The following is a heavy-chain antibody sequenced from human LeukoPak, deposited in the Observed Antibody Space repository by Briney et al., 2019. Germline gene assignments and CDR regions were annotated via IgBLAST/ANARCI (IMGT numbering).Heavy chain of an antibody. D-gene: IGHD1-26*01. Sequence: SGGSLRLSCAASGFTFDDYGMTWVRQAPGKGLEWVSGINWNGGSTGYADSVKGRFTISRDNAKNSLYLQMNSLRAEDTALYYCARGEVGATTGFDYWGQGTLVTVSS. CDR3: ARGEVGATTGFDY. J-gene: IGHJ4*02. CDR2: INWNGGST. V-gene: IGHV3-20*04. CDR1: GFTFDDYG.